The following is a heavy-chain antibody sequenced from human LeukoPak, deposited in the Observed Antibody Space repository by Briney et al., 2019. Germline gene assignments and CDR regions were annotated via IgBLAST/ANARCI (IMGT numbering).Heavy chain of an antibody. CDR3: AKDLDTGYKYYYYGMDV. CDR2: ISYDGSNK. CDR1: GFTFSSYG. V-gene: IGHV3-30*18. Sequence: GRSLRLSCAAPGFTFSSYGMHWVRQAPGKVLEWVAVISYDGSNKYYADSVKGRFTISRDNSKNTLYLQMNSLRAEDTAVYYCAKDLDTGYKYYYYGMDVWGKGTTVTVSS. D-gene: IGHD3-9*01. J-gene: IGHJ6*04.